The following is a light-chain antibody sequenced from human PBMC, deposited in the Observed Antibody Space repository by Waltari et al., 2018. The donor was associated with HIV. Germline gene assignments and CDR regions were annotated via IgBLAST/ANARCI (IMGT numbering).Light chain of an antibody. V-gene: IGLV3-21*02. Sequence: SSLVAHSPSVSVAPGQTASITGDGDDIGNKSLNWYQQKASHAPVLVLFGDKDRASGIPARFSGSNSPSPATLALASVEAGDEADYYCQVRDSTVVFGGGTRLNV. CDR1: DIGNKS. CDR2: GDK. J-gene: IGLJ2*01. CDR3: QVRDSTVV.